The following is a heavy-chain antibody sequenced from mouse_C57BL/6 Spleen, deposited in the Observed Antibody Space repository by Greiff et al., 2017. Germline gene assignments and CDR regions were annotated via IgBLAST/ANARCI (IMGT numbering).Heavy chain of an antibody. V-gene: IGHV1-54*01. CDR3: ARGGYYYGGSYEGFAY. J-gene: IGHJ3*01. Sequence: QVQLQQSGAELVRPGTSVKVSCKASGYAFTNYLIEWVKQRPGQGLEWIGVINPGSGGTNYNEKFKGKATLTADKSSSTAYMQLSSLTSEDSAVYLCARGGYYYGGSYEGFAYWGQGTLVTVSA. D-gene: IGHD1-1*01. CDR2: INPGSGGT. CDR1: GYAFTNYL.